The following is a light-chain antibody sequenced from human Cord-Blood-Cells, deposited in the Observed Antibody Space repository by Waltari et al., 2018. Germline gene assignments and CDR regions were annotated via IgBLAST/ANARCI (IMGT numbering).Light chain of an antibody. Sequence: QSPLTQPASVSGSPGHSITISCTGTSSDVGSYTLVSWYQQHPGKAPKLMIYEGSKRPSGVSNRFSGSKSGNTASLTISGLQAEDEADYYCCSYAGSWVFGGGTKLTVL. J-gene: IGLJ3*02. CDR1: SSDVGSYTL. V-gene: IGLV2-23*01. CDR2: EGS. CDR3: CSYAGSWV.